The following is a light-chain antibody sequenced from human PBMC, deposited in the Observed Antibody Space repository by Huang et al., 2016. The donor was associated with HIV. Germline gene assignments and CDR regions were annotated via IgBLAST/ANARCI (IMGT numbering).Light chain of an antibody. V-gene: IGKV3-11*01. CDR1: QRFGNY. CDR3: QQRSSGVT. CDR2: NTS. J-gene: IGKJ4*01. Sequence: IVLTQSPATLSWYPGGRVTLSCRASQRFGNYIPWYQQHPGQPPKLLIYNTSQRATGPPVRFSGSGSGTDFTLTISSLESEDFAVYYCQQRSSGVTFGGGTKV.